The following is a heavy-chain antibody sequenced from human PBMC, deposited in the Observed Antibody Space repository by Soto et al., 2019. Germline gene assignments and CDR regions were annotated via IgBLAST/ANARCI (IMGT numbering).Heavy chain of an antibody. CDR3: ARDDYYDTSGYLALFDY. V-gene: IGHV3-48*02. CDR1: GFTFRSFS. CDR2: ISSSSSTI. Sequence: GGSLRPSCAASGFTFRSFSMNWVRRAPGKGLEWVSYISSSSSTIYYADSVKGRFTISRDNAKNSLYLQMNSLRDEDTAVYYCARDDYYDTSGYLALFDYWGQGTLVTVSS. J-gene: IGHJ4*02. D-gene: IGHD3-22*01.